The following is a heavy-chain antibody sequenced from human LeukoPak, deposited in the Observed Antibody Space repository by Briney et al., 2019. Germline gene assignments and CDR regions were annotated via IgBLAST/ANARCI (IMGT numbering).Heavy chain of an antibody. CDR2: IYYSGST. D-gene: IGHD2-2*01. CDR1: GGSISSSSYY. CDR3: ARSSRSWSTFDN. V-gene: IGHV4-39*07. Sequence: SSETLSLTCTVSGGSISSSSYYWGWIRQPPGKGREWIGSIYYSGSTYYNPSLKSRVTISVDTSKNQFSLKLSSVTAADTAVYYCARSSRSWSTFDNWGQGTLVTVSS. J-gene: IGHJ4*02.